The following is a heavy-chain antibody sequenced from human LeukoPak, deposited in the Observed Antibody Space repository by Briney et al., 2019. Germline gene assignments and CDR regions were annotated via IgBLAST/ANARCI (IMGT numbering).Heavy chain of an antibody. CDR2: ISSSSSYI. V-gene: IGHV3-21*01. D-gene: IGHD1-26*01. Sequence: GGSLRLSCAASGFTFSSYSMNWVRQAPGKGLEWVSSISSSSSYIYYADSVKGRFTISRDNAKNSLYLQMNSLRAEDTAVYYCASGWELLSGAFDIWGQGTMVTVSS. CDR1: GFTFSSYS. J-gene: IGHJ3*02. CDR3: ASGWELLSGAFDI.